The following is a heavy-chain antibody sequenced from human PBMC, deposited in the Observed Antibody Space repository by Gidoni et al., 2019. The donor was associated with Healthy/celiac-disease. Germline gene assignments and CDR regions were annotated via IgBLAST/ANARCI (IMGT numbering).Heavy chain of an antibody. V-gene: IGHV3-23*01. CDR1: GFTFRSYS. D-gene: IGHD6-19*01. Sequence: EVQLLESGGGLVQPGGSLRLSCAASGFTFRSYSMSWVRQAPGKGLEWVSAISGSGGSTYYADSVKGRFTISRDNSKNTLYLQMNSLRAEDTAVYYCAKSGLRGSGWYSVYWGQGTLVTVSS. CDR3: AKSGLRGSGWYSVY. J-gene: IGHJ4*02. CDR2: ISGSGGST.